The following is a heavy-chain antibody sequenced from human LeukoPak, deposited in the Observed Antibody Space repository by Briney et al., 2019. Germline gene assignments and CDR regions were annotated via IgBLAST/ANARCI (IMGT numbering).Heavy chain of an antibody. CDR2: ISGSGGST. CDR1: GFTFSSHA. D-gene: IGHD3-9*01. V-gene: IGHV3-23*01. Sequence: GGSLRLSCAASGFTFSSHAMSWVRQAPGKGLEWVSAISGSGGSTYYADSVKGRFTISRDNSKNTLYLQMNSLRAEDTAVYYCAKDNYDILTAYYGGGDYYYMDVWGKGTTVTVSS. J-gene: IGHJ6*03. CDR3: AKDNYDILTAYYGGGDYYYMDV.